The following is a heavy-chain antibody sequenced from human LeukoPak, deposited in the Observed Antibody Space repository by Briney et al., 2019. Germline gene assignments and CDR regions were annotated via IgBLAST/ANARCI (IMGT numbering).Heavy chain of an antibody. Sequence: GASVKVSCKASGYTFTCYYMHWVRQAPGQGLEWMGWINPNSGGTNYAQKFQGRVTMTRDTSISTAYMELSRLRSDDTAVYYCARDRYCSSTSCYTREYYYYGMDVWGQGTTVTVSS. CDR1: GYTFTCYY. J-gene: IGHJ6*02. V-gene: IGHV1-2*02. D-gene: IGHD2-2*02. CDR2: INPNSGGT. CDR3: ARDRYCSSTSCYTREYYYYGMDV.